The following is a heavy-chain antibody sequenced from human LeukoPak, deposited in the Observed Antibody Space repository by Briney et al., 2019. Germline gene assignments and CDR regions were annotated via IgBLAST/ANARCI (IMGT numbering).Heavy chain of an antibody. V-gene: IGHV1-69*04. CDR1: GGTFSSYA. Sequence: APVKVSCKASGGTFSSYAISWVRQAPGQGLEWMGRIIPILGIANYAQKFQGRVTITADKSTSTAYMELSSLRSEDTAVYYCARERLDCSSTSCYGGYYGMDVWGQGTTVTVSS. CDR3: ARERLDCSSTSCYGGYYGMDV. J-gene: IGHJ6*02. CDR2: IIPILGIA. D-gene: IGHD2-2*01.